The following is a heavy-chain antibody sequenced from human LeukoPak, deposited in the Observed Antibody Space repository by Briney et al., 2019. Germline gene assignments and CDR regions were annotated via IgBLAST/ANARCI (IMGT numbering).Heavy chain of an antibody. V-gene: IGHV3-30*18. CDR3: ANWGGSGRYPLQDFDY. J-gene: IGHJ4*02. Sequence: PGRSLRLSCAASGFTFSSYGMHWVRQAPGKGLEWVADISYDGSNKYYADSVKGRFTISRDNSKNTLYLQMNSLRAEDTAVYYCANWGGSGRYPLQDFDYWGQGTLVTVSS. CDR2: ISYDGSNK. CDR1: GFTFSSYG. D-gene: IGHD3-10*01.